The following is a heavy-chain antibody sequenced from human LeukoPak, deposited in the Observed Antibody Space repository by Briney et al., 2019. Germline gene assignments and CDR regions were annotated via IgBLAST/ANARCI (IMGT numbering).Heavy chain of an antibody. D-gene: IGHD6-13*01. CDR1: GGSISRYY. Sequence: SETLSLTCTVPGGSISRYYWSWIRQPPGKGLEWIGYIYYSGSTNYNPSLKSRVTISVDMSKNQFSLKLSSVTAADTAVYYCARRVSSWYEDYYGMDVWGQGTTVTVSS. CDR3: ARRVSSWYEDYYGMDV. V-gene: IGHV4-59*08. J-gene: IGHJ6*02. CDR2: IYYSGST.